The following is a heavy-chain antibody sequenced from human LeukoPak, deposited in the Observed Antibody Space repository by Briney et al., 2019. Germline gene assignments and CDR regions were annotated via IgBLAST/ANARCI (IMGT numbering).Heavy chain of an antibody. Sequence: SETLSLTCTVSGGSIWSYYWSWIRQPPGKGLELIGYVYSSGSTNHNPSLKSRATISIDTSKNQFSLRLGSVTAADTAVYFCARSSAWSPFDSWGQGILVTVSS. CDR2: VYSSGST. J-gene: IGHJ4*02. V-gene: IGHV4-59*01. CDR1: GGSIWSYY. D-gene: IGHD6-19*01. CDR3: ARSSAWSPFDS.